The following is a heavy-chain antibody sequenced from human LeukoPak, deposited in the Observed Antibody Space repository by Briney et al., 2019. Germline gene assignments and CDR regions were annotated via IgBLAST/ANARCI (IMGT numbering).Heavy chain of an antibody. J-gene: IGHJ3*02. V-gene: IGHV4-61*02. Sequence: ASQTLSLTCTVSGGSTSSGSYYWSWIRQPAGKGLEWIGRIYTSGSTNYNPSLKSRVTISVDTSKNQFSLKLSSVTAADTAVYYCARAELGMEAFDIWGQGTMVTVSS. D-gene: IGHD7-27*01. CDR1: GGSTSSGSYY. CDR3: ARAELGMEAFDI. CDR2: IYTSGST.